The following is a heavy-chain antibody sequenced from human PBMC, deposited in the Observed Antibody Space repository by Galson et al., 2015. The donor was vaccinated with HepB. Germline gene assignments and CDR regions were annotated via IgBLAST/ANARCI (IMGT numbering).Heavy chain of an antibody. V-gene: IGHV3-23*01. CDR3: AKDAAGLTVPLDY. Sequence: SLRLSCAASEFTFSSFAMSWVRQAPGGGLEWVSSINGGGSSTYYADSVKGRFTISRDNSKNTLYLQMNSLTGEDTAMYYCAKDAAGLTVPLDYWGQGILVTVSS. CDR1: EFTFSSFA. CDR2: INGGGSST. D-gene: IGHD2-8*02. J-gene: IGHJ4*02.